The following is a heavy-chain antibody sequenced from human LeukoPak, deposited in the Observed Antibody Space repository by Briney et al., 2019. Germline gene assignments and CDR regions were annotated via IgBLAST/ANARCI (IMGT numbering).Heavy chain of an antibody. CDR3: GRGRWQLDY. J-gene: IGHJ4*02. V-gene: IGHV3-21*01. CDR1: GFTFSSYS. Sequence: GGSLRLSCAASGFTFSSYSVNWVRQAPGKGLEWVSSISSSSSYIYYADSVKGRFTISRDNSMNTLFLQMNSLRPEDTAVYYCGRGRWQLDYWGQGTLVTVSS. CDR2: ISSSSSYI. D-gene: IGHD4-23*01.